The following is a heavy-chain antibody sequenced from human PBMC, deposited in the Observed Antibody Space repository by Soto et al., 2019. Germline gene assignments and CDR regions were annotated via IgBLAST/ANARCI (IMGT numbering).Heavy chain of an antibody. CDR3: VFGRWNQYCFDY. Sequence: GGSLRLSCVVSGLTFTSYSMHWVRQAPGKGLEWVATFWYDASDKTYADSVEGRFTISRDPSRSTLFLQLDSLRAEDTAIYYCVFGRWNQYCFDYSGQTILVTFSS. CDR2: FWYDASDK. V-gene: IGHV3-33*01. CDR1: GLTFTSYS. J-gene: IGHJ4*02. D-gene: IGHD3-10*02.